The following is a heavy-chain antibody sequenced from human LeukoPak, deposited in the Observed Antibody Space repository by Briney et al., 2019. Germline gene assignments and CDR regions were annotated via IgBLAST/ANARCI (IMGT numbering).Heavy chain of an antibody. CDR2: IYYSGST. Sequence: SQTLSLTCTVSGGSISSGDYYWSWIRQPPGKGLEWIGYIYYSGSTNYNPSLKSRVTMSVDTSKNQFSLKLSSVTAADTAVYYCARDYGDPWDTDAFDIWGQGTMVTVSS. CDR1: GGSISSGDYY. J-gene: IGHJ3*02. V-gene: IGHV4-61*08. D-gene: IGHD4-17*01. CDR3: ARDYGDPWDTDAFDI.